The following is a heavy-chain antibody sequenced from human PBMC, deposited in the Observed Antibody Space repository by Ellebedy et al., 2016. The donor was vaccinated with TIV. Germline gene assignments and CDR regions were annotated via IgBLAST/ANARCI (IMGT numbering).Heavy chain of an antibody. CDR2: IIPIFGTA. CDR3: ARDCSSTSCYGGADY. CDR1: GGTFSSYA. Sequence: SVKVSXXASGGTFSSYAISWVRQAPGQGLEWMGGIIPIFGTANYAQKFQGRVTITRDTSASTAYMELSSLRSEDTAVYYCARDCSSTSCYGGADYWGQGTLVTVSS. V-gene: IGHV1-69*05. D-gene: IGHD2-2*01. J-gene: IGHJ4*02.